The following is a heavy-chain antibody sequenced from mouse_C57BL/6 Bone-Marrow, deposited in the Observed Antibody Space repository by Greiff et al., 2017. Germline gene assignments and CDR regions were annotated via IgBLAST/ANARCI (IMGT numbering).Heavy chain of an antibody. CDR1: GYTFTDYY. J-gene: IGHJ4*01. V-gene: IGHV1-75*01. CDR3: ARLTPFYYGRSYYAMDY. Sequence: VQLQQSGPELVKPGASVKISCKASGYTFTDYYINWVKQRPGQGLEWIGWIFPGSGSTYYNEKFKGKATLTVDKSSSTAYMLLSSLTSEDSAVYFCARLTPFYYGRSYYAMDYWGQGTSVTVSS. CDR2: IFPGSGST. D-gene: IGHD1-1*01.